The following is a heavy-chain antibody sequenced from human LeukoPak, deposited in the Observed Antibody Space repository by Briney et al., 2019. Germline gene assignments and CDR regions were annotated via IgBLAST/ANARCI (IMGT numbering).Heavy chain of an antibody. CDR2: IYTSGST. D-gene: IGHD6-19*01. Sequence: SETLSLTCTVSGGSISRGDYYWTWIRQPAGKGLEWIGRIYTSGSTNYNPSLKSRVTISLDMSKKQFSLKMSSVTAADTAVYFCARVEPAVRGANWFDPWGQGTLVTVSS. CDR3: ARVEPAVRGANWFDP. V-gene: IGHV4-61*02. CDR1: GGSISRGDYY. J-gene: IGHJ5*02.